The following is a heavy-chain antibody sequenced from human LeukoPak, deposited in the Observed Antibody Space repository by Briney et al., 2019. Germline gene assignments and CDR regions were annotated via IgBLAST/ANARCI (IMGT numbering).Heavy chain of an antibody. CDR3: AKELSAGTGGGWEDYFDY. CDR2: ISYDGSNK. D-gene: IGHD6-13*01. Sequence: PGRSLRLSCAASGFTFSSYGMHWARQDPGKGLEWVAVISYDGSNKFYADSVKGRLTISRDNSKSTLYLQMNSLRAEDTAVYYCAKELSAGTGGGWEDYFDYWGQGTLVTVSA. V-gene: IGHV3-30*18. J-gene: IGHJ4*02. CDR1: GFTFSSYG.